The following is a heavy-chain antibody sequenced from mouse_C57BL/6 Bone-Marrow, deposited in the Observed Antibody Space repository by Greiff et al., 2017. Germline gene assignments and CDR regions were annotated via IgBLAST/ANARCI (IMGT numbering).Heavy chain of an antibody. CDR2: IYPGDGDT. CDR3: ARGGIYDGNLFFDV. CDR1: GYAFSSSW. D-gene: IGHD2-3*01. Sequence: QVQLQQSGPELVKPGASVKISCKASGYAFSSSWMNWVKQRPGKGLEWIGRIYPGDGDTNYNGKFKGKATLTADKSSSTAYMQLSSLTSEDSAVYFCARGGIYDGNLFFDVWGTGTTVTVSS. V-gene: IGHV1-82*01. J-gene: IGHJ1*03.